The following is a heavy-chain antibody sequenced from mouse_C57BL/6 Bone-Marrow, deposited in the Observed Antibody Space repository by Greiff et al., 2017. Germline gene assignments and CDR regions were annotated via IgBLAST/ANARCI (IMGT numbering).Heavy chain of an antibody. V-gene: IGHV1-50*01. CDR3: ATPITTVGY. Sequence: QVQLQQPGAELVKPGASVKLSCKASGYTFTSYWMQWVKPRPGQGLEWIGEIDPSDSYTNYNQKFKGKATLTVDTSSSTAYMQLSSLTSEDSAVYYCATPITTVGYWGQGTTRTVSS. D-gene: IGHD1-1*01. CDR1: GYTFTSYW. CDR2: IDPSDSYT. J-gene: IGHJ2*01.